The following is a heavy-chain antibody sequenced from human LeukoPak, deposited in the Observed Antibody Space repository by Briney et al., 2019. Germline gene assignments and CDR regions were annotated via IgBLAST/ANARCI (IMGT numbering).Heavy chain of an antibody. V-gene: IGHV4-59*01. J-gene: IGHJ4*02. Sequence: SETLSLTCTASGGSISRYYWSWLRQPPGKGLEWVGYIYYSGSTNYNPSLKSRVTISLDTSKHQFSLRLSAVTAADTAVYYCARLRDNSGYHFDYWGQGALVTASS. CDR2: IYYSGST. CDR1: GGSISRYY. D-gene: IGHD3-22*01. CDR3: ARLRDNSGYHFDY.